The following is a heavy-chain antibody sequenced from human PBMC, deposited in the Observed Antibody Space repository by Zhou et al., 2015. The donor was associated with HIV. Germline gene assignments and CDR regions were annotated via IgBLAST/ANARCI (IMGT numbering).Heavy chain of an antibody. J-gene: IGHJ6*03. CDR2: ISFDGNNK. Sequence: QVHLVESGGGVVQPGRSLRLSCAASGFIFNGYGMQWVRQVPGKGLEWVAVISFDGNNKYYADSVKGRFTISRDNAKKSLYLQMSSLRAEDTAVYFCARAGNLDYYYMTFWGKGTTVTVSS. V-gene: IGHV3-33*05. D-gene: IGHD3-16*01. CDR3: ARAGNLDYYYMTF. CDR1: GFIFNGYG.